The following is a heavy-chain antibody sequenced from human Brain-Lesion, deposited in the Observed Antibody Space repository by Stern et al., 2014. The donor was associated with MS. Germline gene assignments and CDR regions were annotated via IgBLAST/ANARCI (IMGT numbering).Heavy chain of an antibody. CDR1: GGFISRSSYY. V-gene: IGHV4-39*01. CDR2: IYYSGST. J-gene: IGHJ5*02. D-gene: IGHD5-12*01. Sequence: VQLVESGPGLVKPSETLSLTCTVSGGFISRSSYYWAWIRQPPGKGLEWIGRIYYSGSTDYKPPLKNRVTISVDTSRNQFSLKLPSVTAADTAIYYCARRELDGGFDLRYNWFDPWGQGTLVTVSS. CDR3: ARRELDGGFDLRYNWFDP.